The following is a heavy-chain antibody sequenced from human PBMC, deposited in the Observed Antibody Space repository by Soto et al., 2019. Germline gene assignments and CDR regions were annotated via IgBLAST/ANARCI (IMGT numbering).Heavy chain of an antibody. CDR1: GFTFSSYG. Sequence: QVQLVESGGGVVQPGRSLRLSCAASGFTFSSYGMHWVRQAPGKGLEWVAVIWYDGSNKYYADSVKGRFTISRDNSKNTLYLQMNSLRAEDTAVYYCARDTRPANKEDYCYGMDVWGQGTTVTVSS. D-gene: IGHD6-6*01. V-gene: IGHV3-33*01. CDR3: ARDTRPANKEDYCYGMDV. CDR2: IWYDGSNK. J-gene: IGHJ6*02.